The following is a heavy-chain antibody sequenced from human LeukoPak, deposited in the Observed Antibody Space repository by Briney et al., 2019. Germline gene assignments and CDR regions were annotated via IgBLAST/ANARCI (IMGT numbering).Heavy chain of an antibody. D-gene: IGHD3-22*01. CDR1: GYSCTSYW. CDR2: IYPGDSDT. CDR3: ARLYYYDSSGNLY. J-gene: IGHJ4*02. Sequence: GESLKISCKGSGYSCTSYWIGWVRQMPGKVLEWMGIIYPGDSDTRYSPSFQGQVTISADKSISTAYLQWSSLKASDTAMYYCARLYYYDSSGNLYWGQGTLVTVSS. V-gene: IGHV5-51*01.